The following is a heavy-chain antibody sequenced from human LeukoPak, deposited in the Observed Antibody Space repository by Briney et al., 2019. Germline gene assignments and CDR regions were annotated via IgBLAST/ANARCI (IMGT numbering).Heavy chain of an antibody. CDR1: GFTFSSYA. V-gene: IGHV3-30-3*02. D-gene: IGHD3-16*02. CDR2: ISYDGSNK. J-gene: IGHJ4*02. CDR3: AKSLRLGELSLWRLFDY. Sequence: GGSLRLSCAASGFTFSSYAMHWVRQAPGKGLEWVAVISYDGSNKYYADSVKGRFTISRDNSKNTLYLQMSSLRAEDTAVYYCAKSLRLGELSLWRLFDYWGQGALVTVSS.